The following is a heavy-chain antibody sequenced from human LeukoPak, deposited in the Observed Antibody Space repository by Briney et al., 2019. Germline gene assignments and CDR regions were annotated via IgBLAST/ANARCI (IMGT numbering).Heavy chain of an antibody. J-gene: IGHJ4*02. CDR1: GFAFSAYG. CDR2: ISHDGSNK. CDR3: AKGSRWRAGYFDY. Sequence: PGGSLRLSCAASGFAFSAYGMHWVRQAPGKGLEWVAVISHDGSNKYYADSVQGRFTISRDNSKNTQYLQMNSLRAEDTAVYYCAKGSRWRAGYFDYWGQGTLVTVSS. D-gene: IGHD1-1*01. V-gene: IGHV3-30*18.